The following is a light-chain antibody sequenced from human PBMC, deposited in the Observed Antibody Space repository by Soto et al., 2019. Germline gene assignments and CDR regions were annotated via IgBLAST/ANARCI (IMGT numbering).Light chain of an antibody. CDR3: QQYGSSIT. Sequence: TPSPDSLSVSLGERATLSCRASQSVSRDLAWYQQKPGQAPRLLIYGASSRATGIPDRFSGSGSGTDFTLTISRLEPEDFAMFYCQQYGSSITFGQGTRLEIK. V-gene: IGKV3-20*01. CDR2: GAS. CDR1: QSVSRD. J-gene: IGKJ5*01.